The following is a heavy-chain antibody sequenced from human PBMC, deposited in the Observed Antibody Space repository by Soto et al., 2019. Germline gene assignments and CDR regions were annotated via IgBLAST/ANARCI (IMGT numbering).Heavy chain of an antibody. CDR1: GGSISTDDW. D-gene: IGHD3-16*01. Sequence: QVRLQESGPGLVEPSGTLSLTCAVSGGSISTDDWWTWVRQTPGKGLGWIGEAHHLVGTNSNASLRSRVTISIDKSKNQFSLELTSVTAADSAVYYCANWGGLNYPRLYWGPGTRVTVSS. CDR3: ANWGGLNYPRLY. J-gene: IGHJ4*02. V-gene: IGHV4-4*02. CDR2: AHHLVGT.